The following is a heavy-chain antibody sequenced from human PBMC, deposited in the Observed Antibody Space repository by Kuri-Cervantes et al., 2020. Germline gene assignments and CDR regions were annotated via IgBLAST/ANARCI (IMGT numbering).Heavy chain of an antibody. CDR1: GGSISSGGYS. CDR3: ARHLRVNYNWFDP. CDR2: IYHSGST. D-gene: IGHD4-23*01. V-gene: IGHV4-30-2*01. J-gene: IGHJ5*02. Sequence: SETLSLTCAVSGGSISSGGYSWSWIRQPPGKGLEWIGYIYHSGSTYYNPSLKSRVTISVDTSKNQFSLKLSSVTAADTAVYYCARHLRVNYNWFDPWGQGTLVTVSS.